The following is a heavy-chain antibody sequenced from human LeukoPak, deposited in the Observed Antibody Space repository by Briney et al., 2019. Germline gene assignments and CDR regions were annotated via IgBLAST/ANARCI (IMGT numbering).Heavy chain of an antibody. V-gene: IGHV1-2*04. CDR1: GYTFTGYY. CDR3: AREGSITMVRGVIKYFQH. CDR2: INPNSGGT. D-gene: IGHD3-10*01. J-gene: IGHJ1*01. Sequence: ASVKVSCRASGYTFTGYYMHWVRQAPGQGLEWMGWINPNSGGTNYAQKFQGWVTMTRDTSISTAYMELSRLRSDDTAVYYCAREGSITMVRGVIKYFQHWGQGTLVTVSS.